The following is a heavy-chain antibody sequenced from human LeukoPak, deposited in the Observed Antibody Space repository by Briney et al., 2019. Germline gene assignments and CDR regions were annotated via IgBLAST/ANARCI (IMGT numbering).Heavy chain of an antibody. V-gene: IGHV4-39*07. Sequence: SETLSLTCTVSGGSISSSSYYWGWIRQPPGKGLEWIGSIYYSGSTYYNPSLKSRVTISVDTSKNQFSLKLSSVTAADTAVHYCARDNRISSGWYEEAGFDYWGQGTLVTVSS. CDR3: ARDNRISSGWYEEAGFDY. D-gene: IGHD6-19*01. CDR2: IYYSGST. CDR1: GGSISSSSYY. J-gene: IGHJ4*02.